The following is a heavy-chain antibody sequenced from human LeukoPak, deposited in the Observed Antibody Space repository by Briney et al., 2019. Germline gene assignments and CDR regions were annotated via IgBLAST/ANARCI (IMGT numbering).Heavy chain of an antibody. CDR2: ISGYNGNT. J-gene: IGHJ6*02. D-gene: IGHD5-18*01. V-gene: IGHV1-18*01. CDR3: ARGYSYGSDYYYGMDV. Sequence: ASVKVSCKASGYTFTSYGISWVRQAPGQGVEWTGWISGYNGNTKYAQKVQGRVTMTTDTSTSTAYMELRSLRSDDTAVYYCARGYSYGSDYYYGMDVWGQGTTVTVSS. CDR1: GYTFTSYG.